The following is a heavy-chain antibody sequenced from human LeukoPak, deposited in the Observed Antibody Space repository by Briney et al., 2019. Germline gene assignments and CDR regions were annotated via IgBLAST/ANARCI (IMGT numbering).Heavy chain of an antibody. J-gene: IGHJ4*02. CDR2: ISAYNGDT. Sequence: ASVKVSCKASGYTFTSYGISWVRQAPGQGLEWMGWISAYNGDTNYAQKLQGRVTMTTDTSTNTAYMELRSLRSDDTAVYYCAKSVSSTSVIDYWGQGTLVTVSS. CDR3: AKSVSSTSVIDY. D-gene: IGHD2-2*01. V-gene: IGHV1-18*01. CDR1: GYTFTSYG.